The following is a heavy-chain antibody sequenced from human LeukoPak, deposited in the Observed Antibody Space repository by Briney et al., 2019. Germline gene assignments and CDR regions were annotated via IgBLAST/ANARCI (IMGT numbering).Heavy chain of an antibody. V-gene: IGHV3-74*01. CDR1: GFTFSSYE. J-gene: IGHJ4*02. Sequence: GGSLRLSCAASGFTFSSYEMNWVRQAPGKGLVWVSCINRDGSRTTYADSVKGRFTISRDNDKNTLYLQMNSLRAEDTAVYYCARDLGGPSDYWGQGTLVTVSS. CDR3: ARDLGGPSDY. CDR2: INRDGSRT.